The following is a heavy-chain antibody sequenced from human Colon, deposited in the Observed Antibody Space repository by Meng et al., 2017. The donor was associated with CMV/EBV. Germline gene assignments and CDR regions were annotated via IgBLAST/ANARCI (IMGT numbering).Heavy chain of an antibody. Sequence: ASVKVSCKASGYTFTSYYMHWVRQAPGQGLEWMGIINPSGGSTSYAQKFQGRVTMTRDMSTSTVYMELSSLRSEDTAVYYCARDGRDFWSGPQGNWFDPWGQGTLVTVS. J-gene: IGHJ5*02. D-gene: IGHD3-3*01. CDR3: ARDGRDFWSGPQGNWFDP. V-gene: IGHV1-46*01. CDR1: GYTFTSYY. CDR2: INPSGGST.